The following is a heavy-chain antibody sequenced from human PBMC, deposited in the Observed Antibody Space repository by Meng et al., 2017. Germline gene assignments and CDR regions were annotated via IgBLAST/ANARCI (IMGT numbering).Heavy chain of an antibody. J-gene: IGHJ4*02. Sequence: SETLSLTCTVSGGSISSGGYYWSWIRQPPGKGLEWIGYIYYSGSTNYNPSLKSRVTISVDTSKNQFSLKLSSVTAADTAVYYCARTRRPLGGTIDYWGQGTMVTVSS. CDR1: GGSISSGGYY. CDR2: IYYSGST. V-gene: IGHV4-61*08. CDR3: ARTRRPLGGTIDY. D-gene: IGHD3-16*01.